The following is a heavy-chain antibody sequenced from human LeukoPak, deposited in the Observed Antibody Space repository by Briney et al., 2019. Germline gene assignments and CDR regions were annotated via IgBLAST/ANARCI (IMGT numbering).Heavy chain of an antibody. V-gene: IGHV4-30-2*01. J-gene: IGHJ4*02. Sequence: SQTLSLTCTVSGGSISSGVYYWSWIRQPPGKGLEWIGYIYHSGRTYYNPSLKSRVTISVDRSKNQFSLKLSSVTAADTAVYYCARDPLKQTGYSSGWYYNYGGQGTLVTVSS. CDR3: ARDPLKQTGYSSGWYYNY. D-gene: IGHD6-19*01. CDR2: IYHSGRT. CDR1: GGSISSGVYY.